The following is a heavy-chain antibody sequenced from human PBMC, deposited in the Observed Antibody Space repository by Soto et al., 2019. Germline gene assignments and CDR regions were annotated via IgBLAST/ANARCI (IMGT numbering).Heavy chain of an antibody. CDR2: IYYSGST. Sequence: SETLSLTCTVSGGSISSYYWSWIRQPPGKGLEWIGYIYYSGSTNYNPSLKSRVTISVDTSKNQFSLKLSSVTAADTAVYYCARDSRDDLGYYYYYGMDVWGQGTTVT. D-gene: IGHD7-27*01. CDR1: GGSISSYY. CDR3: ARDSRDDLGYYYYYGMDV. V-gene: IGHV4-59*01. J-gene: IGHJ6*02.